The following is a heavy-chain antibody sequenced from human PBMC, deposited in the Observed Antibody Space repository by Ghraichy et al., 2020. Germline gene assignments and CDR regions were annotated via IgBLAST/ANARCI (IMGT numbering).Heavy chain of an antibody. V-gene: IGHV4-39*07. CDR2: IYYSGST. J-gene: IGHJ4*02. CDR1: GGSISSSSYY. D-gene: IGHD6-13*01. CDR3: ARDETKAAAGTVH. Sequence: SQTLSRTCTVSGGSISSSSYYWGWIRQPPGKGLEWIGSIYYSGSTYYNPSLKSRVTISVDTSKNQFSLKLSSVTAADTAVYYCARDETKAAAGTVHWGQGTLVTVSS.